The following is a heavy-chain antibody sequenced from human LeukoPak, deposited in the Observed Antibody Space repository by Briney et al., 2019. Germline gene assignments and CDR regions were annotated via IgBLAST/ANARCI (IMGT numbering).Heavy chain of an antibody. CDR2: MNPNSGNT. J-gene: IGHJ3*02. D-gene: IGHD2-2*01. CDR1: GYTFTSYD. CDR3: ARVIVVVPAARKAFDI. V-gene: IGHV1-8*03. Sequence: ASVKVSCKASGYTFTSYDINWVRQATGQGLEWMGWMNPNSGNTGYAQKFQGRVTITRNTSISTAYMELSSLRSEDTAVYYCARVIVVVPAARKAFDIWGQGTMVTVSS.